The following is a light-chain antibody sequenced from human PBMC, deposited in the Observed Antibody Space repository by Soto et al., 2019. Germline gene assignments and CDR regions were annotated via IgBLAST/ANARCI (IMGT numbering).Light chain of an antibody. CDR3: QSYDSSLSGSNWV. Sequence: QSVLTQPPSVSGAPGQRVTISCTGSSSNIGAGYDVHWYQQLPGTAPKLLIYGNSNRPSGVPDRFSGSKSGTSASLVITGLQAEDEADYYCQSYDSSLSGSNWVFGGGTKVTVL. CDR1: SSNIGAGYD. J-gene: IGLJ3*02. CDR2: GNS. V-gene: IGLV1-40*01.